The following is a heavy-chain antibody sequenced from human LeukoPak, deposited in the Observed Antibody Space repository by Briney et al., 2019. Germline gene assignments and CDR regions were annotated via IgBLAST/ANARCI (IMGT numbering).Heavy chain of an antibody. CDR1: GGSISGYQ. Sequence: SETLSLTCTVSGGSISGYQWSWIRQPPGKGLEWIGNISYSGSTNYNPSLKSRVTISVDTSKNQFSLKLTSVTAADTAVYYCARHGPQWLAAFDYWGQRTLVTVSA. D-gene: IGHD6-19*01. CDR3: ARHGPQWLAAFDY. CDR2: ISYSGST. J-gene: IGHJ4*02. V-gene: IGHV4-59*01.